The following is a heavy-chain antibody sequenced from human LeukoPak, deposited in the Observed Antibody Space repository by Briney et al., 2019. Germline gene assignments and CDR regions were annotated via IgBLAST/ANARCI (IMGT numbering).Heavy chain of an antibody. CDR1: GGSLTNYY. V-gene: IGHV4-59*08. CDR2: IYYSGST. D-gene: IGHD6-19*01. Sequence: SETLSLTCIVSGGSLTNYYWTWLRQPPGKGLEWIGYIYYSGSTNYNPSLQSRVTILVDTSKNQFSLKLGSVTAADTAVYYCARPRLQWLGNDDFDVWGQGTLVTVSS. CDR3: ARPRLQWLGNDDFDV. J-gene: IGHJ3*01.